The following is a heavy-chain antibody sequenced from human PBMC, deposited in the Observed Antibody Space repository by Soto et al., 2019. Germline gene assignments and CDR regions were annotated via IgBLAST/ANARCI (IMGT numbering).Heavy chain of an antibody. CDR3: ARGEDTYGFLGY. CDR1: GFIVSSNY. Sequence: GGSLRLSCAASGFIVSSNYMSWVRQAPGKGLEWVSVLYSGGSTYYADSVRGRFTISRDKSKNTLYLQMNSLRAEDTAVYYCARGEDTYGFLGYWGQGALVTVSS. J-gene: IGHJ4*02. CDR2: LYSGGST. D-gene: IGHD5-18*01. V-gene: IGHV3-53*01.